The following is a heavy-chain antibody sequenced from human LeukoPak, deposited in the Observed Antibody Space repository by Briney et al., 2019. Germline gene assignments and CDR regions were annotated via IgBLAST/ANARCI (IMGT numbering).Heavy chain of an antibody. V-gene: IGHV1-46*01. CDR2: IYPIGGST. CDR3: ARDPYGSGGNWFDP. Sequence: ASAKVSCRASRYTSTSSYMHRVRHAPGQGLEWMGLIYPIGGSTSYGEKFQGRVDVTRDTSTSTVDMELRSLRSEGTAVYYCARDPYGSGGNWFDPWGQGTVVTVSS. D-gene: IGHD3-10*01. J-gene: IGHJ5*02. CDR1: RYTSTSSY.